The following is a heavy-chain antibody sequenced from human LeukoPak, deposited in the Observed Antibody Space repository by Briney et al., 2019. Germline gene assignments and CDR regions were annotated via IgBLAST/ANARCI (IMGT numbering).Heavy chain of an antibody. D-gene: IGHD3-10*01. V-gene: IGHV1-2*02. CDR1: GYTFTGYY. CDR2: INPKSGGT. J-gene: IGHJ4*02. Sequence: GASEKVSCKASGYTFTGYYMHWVRQAPGQGLECMGWINPKSGGTNYAQKFQGRVTMTRDTSVGTAYMELSSLRSEDTAVYYCARAIRRGELERYWGQGTLVTVSS. CDR3: ARAIRRGELERY.